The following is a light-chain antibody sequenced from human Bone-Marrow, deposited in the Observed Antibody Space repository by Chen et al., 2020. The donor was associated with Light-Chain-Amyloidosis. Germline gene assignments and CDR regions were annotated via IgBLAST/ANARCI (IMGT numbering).Light chain of an antibody. V-gene: IGLV2-14*01. CDR3: SAYTVTDTLV. J-gene: IGLJ1*01. CDR1: SSDVGGDNH. CDR2: EVT. Sequence: QSALTQPASVSGSPGPSTTTSCTGTSSDVGGDNHVSWYQQHPDKPPKLMLYEVTNRPSWVLDRFCGPKCVYTGSLTISGLQPEDEADYVCSAYTVTDTLVFGGGTRVPVL.